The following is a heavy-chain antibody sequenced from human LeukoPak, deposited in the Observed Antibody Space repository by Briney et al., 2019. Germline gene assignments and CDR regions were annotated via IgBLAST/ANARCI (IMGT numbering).Heavy chain of an antibody. Sequence: PSETLSLTCAVYGGSFSGYYWSWIRQPPGKGLEWIGEINHSGSTNYNPSLKSRVTISVDTSKNQFSLKLSSVTAADTAVYYCARHRLGDRRHIDPWGQGTLVTVSS. V-gene: IGHV4-34*01. CDR3: ARHRLGDRRHIDP. CDR1: GGSFSGYY. D-gene: IGHD3-10*01. J-gene: IGHJ5*02. CDR2: INHSGST.